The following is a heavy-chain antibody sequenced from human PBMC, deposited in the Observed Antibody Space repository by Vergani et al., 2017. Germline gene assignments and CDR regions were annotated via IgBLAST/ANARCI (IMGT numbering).Heavy chain of an antibody. Sequence: EVQLVQSGAEVKKPGESLKISCKGSGYSFTSYWIGWVRQMPGKGLAWMGIIYPGDSDTRYSPSFQGQVTISADKSISTACLQWSRLKASDTAMYYCARLHFDYYYGMDVWGQGTTVTVSS. CDR3: ARLHFDYYYGMDV. V-gene: IGHV5-51*01. J-gene: IGHJ6*02. CDR1: GYSFTSYW. CDR2: IYPGDSDT.